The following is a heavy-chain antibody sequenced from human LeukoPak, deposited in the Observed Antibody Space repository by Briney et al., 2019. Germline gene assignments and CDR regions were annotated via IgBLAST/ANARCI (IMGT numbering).Heavy chain of an antibody. CDR2: IYYSGST. J-gene: IGHJ3*02. CDR1: GGSISSYY. V-gene: IGHV4-59*01. CDR3: ARWTGYYPRVAFDI. D-gene: IGHD3/OR15-3a*01. Sequence: SETLSLTCTVSGGSISSYYWSWIRQPPGKALEWIGYIYYSGSTNYNPSLESRVTISVDTSKNQFSLNLSSVTAADTAVYYCARWTGYYPRVAFDIWGQGTMVTVSS.